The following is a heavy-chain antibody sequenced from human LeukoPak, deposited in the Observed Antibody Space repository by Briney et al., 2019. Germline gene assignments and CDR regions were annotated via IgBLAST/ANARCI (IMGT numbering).Heavy chain of an antibody. V-gene: IGHV5-51*01. CDR3: ARQGAGVSHYDDTGLPRGAFDI. CDR2: ILPGDSDT. J-gene: IGHJ3*02. Sequence: GESLKISCKASGYRFSDYWVAWVRQVPGKGLEWLGFILPGDSDTRYSPSFRGQVTISADKSIATVYPQWNSLKASDTAMYYCARQGAGVSHYDDTGLPRGAFDIWGRGTMVTVSS. D-gene: IGHD3-22*01. CDR1: GYRFSDYW.